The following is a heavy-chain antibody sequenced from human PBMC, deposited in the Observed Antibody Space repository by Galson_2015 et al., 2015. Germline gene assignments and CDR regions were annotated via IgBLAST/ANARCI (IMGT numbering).Heavy chain of an antibody. CDR3: ALDTHSSIRNDH. CDR2: IYNDGNT. Sequence: SLRLSCAASGYTVSSTYMSWVRQAPGKGLEWVSIIYNDGNTYYADSVKGRFTTSRDNSKNTLYLQMNSLRAEDTAVYYCALDTHSSIRNDHWGQGTLVTVSS. J-gene: IGHJ4*02. V-gene: IGHV3-53*01. CDR1: GYTVSSTY. D-gene: IGHD2-2*01.